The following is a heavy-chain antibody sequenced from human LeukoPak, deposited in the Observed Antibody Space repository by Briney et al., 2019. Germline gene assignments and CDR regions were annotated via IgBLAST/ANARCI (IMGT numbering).Heavy chain of an antibody. V-gene: IGHV1-18*01. D-gene: IGHD5-18*01. CDR3: ARDGAGHSYGIEY. CDR1: GYSFTNYA. Sequence: GASVKVSCKASGYSFTNYAITWVRQAPGQGLQWMGWISAYNGNTKYAQNLQDRLTMSTDTSTSTAYMEVRSLRADDTAVYYCARDGAGHSYGIEYWGKGTLVTVSS. CDR2: ISAYNGNT. J-gene: IGHJ4*02.